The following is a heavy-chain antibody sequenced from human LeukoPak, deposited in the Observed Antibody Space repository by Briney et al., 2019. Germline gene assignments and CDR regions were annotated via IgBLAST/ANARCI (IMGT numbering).Heavy chain of an antibody. Sequence: SETLSLTCTVSGGSISSYYWSWLRQPPGKGLEWIGYIYYSGSTNYNPSLKSRVTISVDTSKNQFSLKLSSVTVADTAVYYCARAPPELHLDYWGQGTLVTVSS. D-gene: IGHD1-26*01. J-gene: IGHJ4*02. CDR1: GGSISSYY. V-gene: IGHV4-59*01. CDR3: ARAPPELHLDY. CDR2: IYYSGST.